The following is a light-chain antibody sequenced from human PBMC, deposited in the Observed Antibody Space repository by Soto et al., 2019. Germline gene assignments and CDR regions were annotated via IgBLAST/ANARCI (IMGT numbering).Light chain of an antibody. CDR1: SSDVGGYTH. CDR2: EVS. CDR3: SSYKRGATLV. J-gene: IGLJ2*01. Sequence: QSALTQPASVSGSPGQSITISCTGTSSDVGGYTHVAWYQQYPGKAPKLIIFEVSDRPSGISNRFSGSKSANTASLSISGLQAEDEADYYCSSYKRGATLVFGGGTKLTVL. V-gene: IGLV2-14*01.